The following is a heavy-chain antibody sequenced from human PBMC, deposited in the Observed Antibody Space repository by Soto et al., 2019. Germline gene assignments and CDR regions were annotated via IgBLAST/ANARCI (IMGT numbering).Heavy chain of an antibody. D-gene: IGHD1-7*01. Sequence: GGSLRLSCAASGFTFSSYGMHWVRQAPGKGLEWVAVISYDGSNKYYADSVKGRFTISRDNSKNTLYLQMNSLRAEDTAVYYCAKDIDWNYSIDYWGQGTLVTV. J-gene: IGHJ4*02. CDR1: GFTFSSYG. CDR2: ISYDGSNK. CDR3: AKDIDWNYSIDY. V-gene: IGHV3-30*18.